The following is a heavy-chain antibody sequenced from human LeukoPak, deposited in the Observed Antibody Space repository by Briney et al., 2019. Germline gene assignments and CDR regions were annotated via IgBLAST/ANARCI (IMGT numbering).Heavy chain of an antibody. CDR1: GGSISTSRHY. CDR2: MYYSGST. CDR3: ATTVTTRYYFDY. J-gene: IGHJ4*02. D-gene: IGHD4-17*01. V-gene: IGHV4-39*01. Sequence: SETLSLTCTVSGGSISTSRHYWGWIRQPPGKGLEWIGNMYYSGSTYYDPSLKSRVTISVDTYKSRFSLKLSSVTAADTAVYYCATTVTTRYYFDYWGQGTLVTVSS.